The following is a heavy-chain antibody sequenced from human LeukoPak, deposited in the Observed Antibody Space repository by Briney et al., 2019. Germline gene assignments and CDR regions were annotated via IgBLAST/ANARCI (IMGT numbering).Heavy chain of an antibody. Sequence: GGSLRLSCAASGFSFSSIYMNWVRQAPGKGLEWVSVIYIDGTTYYADSVKGRFTISRDDSKNTLYLHMNSLRAEDTAVYYCARAPNWRFDHWGQGTLVTVSS. CDR1: GFSFSSIY. D-gene: IGHD1-1*01. V-gene: IGHV3-53*01. CDR2: IYIDGTT. J-gene: IGHJ4*02. CDR3: ARAPNWRFDH.